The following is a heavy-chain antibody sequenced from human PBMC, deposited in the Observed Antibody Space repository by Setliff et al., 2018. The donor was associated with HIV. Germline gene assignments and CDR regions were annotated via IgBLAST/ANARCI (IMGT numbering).Heavy chain of an antibody. J-gene: IGHJ4*02. V-gene: IGHV4-39*01. CDR3: ARLAATYGNHRFDY. Sequence: SETLSLTCIVSGDSISRSGSHYWGWIRQPPGKGLEWIGHIFYTGYAIYSPSLKSRVTMSADTSKNEFSLNVRSVIAADTAVYYCARLAATYGNHRFDYWGQGVLVTVS. CDR1: GDSISRSGSHY. D-gene: IGHD1-1*01. CDR2: IFYTGYA.